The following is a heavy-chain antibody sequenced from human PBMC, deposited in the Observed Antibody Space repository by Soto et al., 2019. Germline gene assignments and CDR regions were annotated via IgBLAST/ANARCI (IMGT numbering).Heavy chain of an antibody. CDR3: ARAHYDFWSGSTSPTPYYYMDV. CDR2: IYYSGST. D-gene: IGHD3-3*01. J-gene: IGHJ6*03. V-gene: IGHV4-31*03. Sequence: SETLPLSCSVSGGNIGSSAYYWTWIRQHPGKGLEWIGYIYYSGSTYYSPSLKSRVTISVDTSKNQFSLKLSSVTAADTAVYYCARAHYDFWSGSTSPTPYYYMDVWGKGTTVTVSS. CDR1: GGNIGSSAYY.